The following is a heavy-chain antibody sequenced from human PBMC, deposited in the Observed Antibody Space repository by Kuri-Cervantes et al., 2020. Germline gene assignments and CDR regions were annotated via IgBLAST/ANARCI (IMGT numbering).Heavy chain of an antibody. Sequence: SETLSLTCAVSGFSINSGFYWGWVRQPPGKGLEWIGYIYYSGSTNYNPSLKNRVTISVDTSKNQFSLKLSSVTAADTAVYYCARTAHNWFDPWGQGTLVTVSS. CDR3: ARTAHNWFDP. J-gene: IGHJ5*02. CDR1: GFSINSGFY. CDR2: IYYSGST. V-gene: IGHV4-61*01.